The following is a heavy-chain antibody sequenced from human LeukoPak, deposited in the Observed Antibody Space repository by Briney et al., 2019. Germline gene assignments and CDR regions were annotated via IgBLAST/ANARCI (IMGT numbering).Heavy chain of an antibody. CDR3: ARLTGCSSTSCYYPGY. CDR1: GYSFTSYW. J-gene: IGHJ4*02. Sequence: RGESLKISCKGSGYSFTSYWIGWVRQVPGKGLEWMGIIYPGDSDTRYSPSFRGQVTISADKSISTAYLQWSSLKASDTAMYYCARLTGCSSTSCYYPGYWGQGTLVTVSS. V-gene: IGHV5-51*01. D-gene: IGHD2-2*01. CDR2: IYPGDSDT.